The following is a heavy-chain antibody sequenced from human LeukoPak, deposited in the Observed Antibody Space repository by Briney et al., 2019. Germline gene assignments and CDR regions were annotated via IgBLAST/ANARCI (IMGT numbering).Heavy chain of an antibody. D-gene: IGHD6-19*01. CDR2: FSGSGGST. J-gene: IGHJ4*02. V-gene: IGHV3-23*01. Sequence: GGSLRLSCAASGFTFSSYAMSWVRQAPGKGLECISGFSGSGGSTYYADSVKGRFTISGDNSENTLYLQMNSLRAEDTAVYYCAKDFGSGWYGDYWGQGTLVTVSS. CDR1: GFTFSSYA. CDR3: AKDFGSGWYGDY.